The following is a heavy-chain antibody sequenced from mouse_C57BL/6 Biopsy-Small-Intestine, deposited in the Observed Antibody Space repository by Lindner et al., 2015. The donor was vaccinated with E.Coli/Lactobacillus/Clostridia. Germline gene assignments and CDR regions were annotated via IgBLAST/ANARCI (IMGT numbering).Heavy chain of an antibody. CDR1: GFTFSDYG. V-gene: IGHV5-17*01. CDR2: ISSGSSTI. J-gene: IGHJ2*01. CDR3: ARKRYYGYDFFDY. D-gene: IGHD2-2*01. Sequence: VQLQESGGGLVKPGGSLKLSCAASGFTFSDYGMHWVRQAPEKGLEWVAYISSGSSTIYYADTVKGRFTISRDNAKNTLFLQITSLRSEDTAMYYCARKRYYGYDFFDYWGQGTTLTVSS.